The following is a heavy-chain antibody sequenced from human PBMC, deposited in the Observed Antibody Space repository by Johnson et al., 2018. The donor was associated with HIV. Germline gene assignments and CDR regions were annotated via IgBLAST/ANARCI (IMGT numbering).Heavy chain of an antibody. CDR2: IDTEGSGT. V-gene: IGHV3-74*03. D-gene: IGHD1-26*01. CDR1: GFSFSTYW. J-gene: IGHJ3*01. CDR3: ARSRWADDAFDG. Sequence: VQLVESGGGLVKPGGSLRLSCAASGFSFSTYWMHWVRRVPGKGLVWVSRIDTEGSGTTYADSVKGRFTISRDNAKNTVYLQMISLRAEDMAVYYCARSRWADDAFDGWGQGTMVTVSS.